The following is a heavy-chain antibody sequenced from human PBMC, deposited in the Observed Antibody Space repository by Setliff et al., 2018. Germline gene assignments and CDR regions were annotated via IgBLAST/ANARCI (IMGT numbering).Heavy chain of an antibody. CDR1: GFSLSTRGVA. J-gene: IGHJ4*02. Sequence: SGPTLVNPPQTLTLTCTFSGFSLSTRGVAVGWIRQPPGKAPEWLAFIYWDDDKRDNPSLKNRLTVAQDTSNNQVVLTTSNMDPMDTATYYCAYREVGYGSGWNQGVLLYWGQGILVTVSS. CDR3: AYREVGYGSGWNQGVLLY. D-gene: IGHD6-19*01. CDR2: IYWDDDK. V-gene: IGHV2-5*02.